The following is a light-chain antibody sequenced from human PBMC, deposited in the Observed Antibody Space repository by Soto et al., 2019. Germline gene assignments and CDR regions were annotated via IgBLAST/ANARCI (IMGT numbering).Light chain of an antibody. V-gene: IGLV3-21*02. CDR1: NIGSRS. CDR2: DDT. J-gene: IGLJ2*01. Sequence: SYELTQPPSVSVAPGQTASITCGGDNIGSRSVHWYQQKPGQAPVLVVYDDTDRPSGIPERFSGSNSGNTATLTISRVDAGDEADYHCQVWDSSGDHPVVFGGGTKVTVL. CDR3: QVWDSSGDHPVV.